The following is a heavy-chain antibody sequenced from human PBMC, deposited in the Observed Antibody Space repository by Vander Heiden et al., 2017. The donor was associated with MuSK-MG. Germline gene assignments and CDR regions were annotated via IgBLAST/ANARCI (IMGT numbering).Heavy chain of an antibody. V-gene: IGHV1-69*10. Sequence: QVQLVQSGAEVKKPGSSVKVSCKASGGTFSSYAISGVRQAPGQGLEWMGGIIPILGIANYAQKLQGRVTITADKSTSTAYMELSSLRSEDTAVYYCARDDCSGGSCYRGYYYYMDVWGKGTTVTVSS. CDR2: IIPILGIA. CDR3: ARDDCSGGSCYRGYYYYMDV. D-gene: IGHD2-15*01. CDR1: GGTFSSYA. J-gene: IGHJ6*03.